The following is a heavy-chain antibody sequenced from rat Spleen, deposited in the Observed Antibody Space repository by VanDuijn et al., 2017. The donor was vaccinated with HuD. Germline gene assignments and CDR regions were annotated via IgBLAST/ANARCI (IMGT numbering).Heavy chain of an antibody. CDR3: TTFYYYDGTYYYPFAY. CDR1: GFSLSNYG. J-gene: IGHJ3*01. CDR2: LWGDGST. V-gene: IGHV2-13*01. D-gene: IGHD1-12*02. Sequence: QVQLKESGPGLVQPSQTLSLTCTVSGFSLSNYGVIWVRQPPGKGLAWMGGLWGDGSTDYNSTLKSRLNISRDTSKSQVFLEMNSLQTEDTAIYFCTTFYYYDGTYYYPFAYWGQGTLVTVSS.